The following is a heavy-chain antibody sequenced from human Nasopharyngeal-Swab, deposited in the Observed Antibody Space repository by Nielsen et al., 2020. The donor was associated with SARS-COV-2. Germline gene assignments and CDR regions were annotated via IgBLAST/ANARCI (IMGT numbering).Heavy chain of an antibody. CDR3: AKDPKTYSSGWFPGY. V-gene: IGHV3-30*18. CDR1: GFTFSSYG. J-gene: IGHJ4*02. D-gene: IGHD6-19*01. CDR2: ISYDGSNK. Sequence: GESLKISCAASGFTFSSYGMHWVRQAPGKGLEWVAVISYDGSNKYYADSVKGRFTISRDNSKNTLYLQMNSLRAEDTAVYYCAKDPKTYSSGWFPGYWGQGTLVTASS.